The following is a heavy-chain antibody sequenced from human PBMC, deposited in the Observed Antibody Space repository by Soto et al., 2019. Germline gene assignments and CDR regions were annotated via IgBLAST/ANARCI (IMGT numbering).Heavy chain of an antibody. Sequence: SVKVSCKAFGGTFSSYTISWVRQAPGQGLEWMGRIIPILGTANYAQKLQGRVTMTTDTSTSTAYMELRSLRSDDTAVYYCARDQGGSYYYWGQGTLVTVSS. CDR1: GGTFSSYT. D-gene: IGHD1-26*01. CDR3: ARDQGGSYYY. V-gene: IGHV1-69*08. J-gene: IGHJ4*02. CDR2: IIPILGTA.